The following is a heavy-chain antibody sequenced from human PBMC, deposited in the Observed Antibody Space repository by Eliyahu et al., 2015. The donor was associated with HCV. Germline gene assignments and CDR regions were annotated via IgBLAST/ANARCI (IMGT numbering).Heavy chain of an antibody. J-gene: IGHJ2*01. CDR1: XLHQPXSLL. Sequence: QLQLQESGPGLEKPFGDPVPHLHCLCXLHQPXSLLLGRDPPPPGKGLEWSGSIYYSGSTYYNPSLKSRVTISIDTSKNQFSLKLSSVTAADTAVYYCARLRSGYYAVFRWYFDIWGRGTLVTVSS. D-gene: IGHD3-3*01. CDR2: IYYSGST. V-gene: IGHV4-39*01. CDR3: ARLRSGYYAVFRWYFDI.